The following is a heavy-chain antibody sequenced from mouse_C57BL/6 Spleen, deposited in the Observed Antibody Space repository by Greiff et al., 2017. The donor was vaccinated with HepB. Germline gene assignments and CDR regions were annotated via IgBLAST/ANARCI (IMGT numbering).Heavy chain of an antibody. V-gene: IGHV3-6*01. D-gene: IGHD4-1*01. CDR1: GYSITSGYY. J-gene: IGHJ3*01. CDR2: ISYDGSN. Sequence: EVKLQESGPGLVKPSQSLSLTCSVTGYSITSGYYWKWIRQFPGNKLEWMGYISYDGSNNYNPSLKNRISITRDTSKNQFFLKLNSVTTEDTATYYCARSLGDGAYWGQGTLVTVSA. CDR3: ARSLGDGAY.